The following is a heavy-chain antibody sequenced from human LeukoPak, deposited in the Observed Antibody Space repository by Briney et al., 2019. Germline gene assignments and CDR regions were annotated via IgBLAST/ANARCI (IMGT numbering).Heavy chain of an antibody. J-gene: IGHJ4*02. Sequence: PSETLSLTCTVSGGSISSGSYYWSWIRQPAGKGLEWIGRIYTSGSTNYNPSLKSRVTISVDTSKNQFSLKLSSVTAADTAVYYCARGGYSGYDSYFDYWGQGTLVTVSS. V-gene: IGHV4-61*02. CDR1: GGSISSGSYY. CDR2: IYTSGST. CDR3: ARGGYSGYDSYFDY. D-gene: IGHD5-12*01.